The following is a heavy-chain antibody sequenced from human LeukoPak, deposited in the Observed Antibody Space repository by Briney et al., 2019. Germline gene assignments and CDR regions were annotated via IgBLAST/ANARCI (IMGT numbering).Heavy chain of an antibody. CDR3: ARGLGIAARKRGAYFDY. D-gene: IGHD6-13*01. V-gene: IGHV1-8*01. J-gene: IGHJ4*02. CDR1: GYTFTSYD. CDR2: MNPNSGNT. Sequence: ASVKVSCKASGYTFTSYDINWVRQATGQGLEWMGWMNPNSGNTGCAQKFQGRVTMTRNTSISTAYMELSSLRSEDTAVYYCARGLGIAARKRGAYFDYWGQGTLVTVSS.